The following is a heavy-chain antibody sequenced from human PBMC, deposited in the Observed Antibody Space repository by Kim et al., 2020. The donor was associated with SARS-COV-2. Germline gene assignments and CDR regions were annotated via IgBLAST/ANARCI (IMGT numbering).Heavy chain of an antibody. CDR3: ARAYKAADVSLDQ. Sequence: ASVKVSCKASGYSFTSYAMNWVRQAPGRGLEWMGWIDTKTGKPTYAQDFLGRFVFSLDTSVNTAYLQISSLKADDPAVYFCARAYKAADVSLDQWGQGTL. CDR2: IDTKTGKP. CDR1: GYSFTSYA. J-gene: IGHJ4*02. D-gene: IGHD2-15*01. V-gene: IGHV7-4-1*02.